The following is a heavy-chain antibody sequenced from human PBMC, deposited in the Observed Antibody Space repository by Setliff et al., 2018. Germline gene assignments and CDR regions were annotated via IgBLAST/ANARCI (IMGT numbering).Heavy chain of an antibody. Sequence: LSLSCAASGFTFSDAWMTWVRQAPGKGLEWVAVIWDDGGNKYHADSVKGRFTISRDNSKNTLYLQMNSLRPEDTAVYYCARTCSGSGCYAGLESWGQGTPVTVSS. J-gene: IGHJ4*02. V-gene: IGHV3-33*08. CDR1: GFTFSDAW. CDR3: ARTCSGSGCYAGLES. CDR2: IWDDGGNK. D-gene: IGHD2-15*01.